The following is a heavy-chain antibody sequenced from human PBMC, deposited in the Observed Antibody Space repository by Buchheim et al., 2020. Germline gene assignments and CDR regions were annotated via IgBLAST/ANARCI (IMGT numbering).Heavy chain of an antibody. V-gene: IGHV3-15*07. CDR2: IKSKTDGGTT. J-gene: IGHJ6*02. CDR1: GFTFSNAW. Sequence: EVQLVESGGGLVKPGGSLRLSCAASGFTFSNAWMNWVRQAPGKGLEWVGRIKSKTDGGTTDYAAPVKGRFTISRDDSKNTLYLQMNSLKTEDTAVYYCQERLVAGSPGERRRLQQADYYYGMDVWGQGTT. D-gene: IGHD6-19*01. CDR3: QERLVAGSPGERRRLQQADYYYGMDV.